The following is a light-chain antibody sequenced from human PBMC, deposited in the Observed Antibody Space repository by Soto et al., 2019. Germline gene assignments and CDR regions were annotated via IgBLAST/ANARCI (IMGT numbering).Light chain of an antibody. CDR2: DAS. V-gene: IGKV3-20*01. CDR3: QQFSSYPLT. CDR1: QTVRNNY. Sequence: ELVLKQSTGTLSWSRMEKAALSCVASQTVRNNYLAWYQQKPGQAPRLLIYDASSRATGIPDRFSGCGSGTDFTLTIGRLEPEDFAVYYCQQFSSYPLTFGGGTKVDIK. J-gene: IGKJ4*01.